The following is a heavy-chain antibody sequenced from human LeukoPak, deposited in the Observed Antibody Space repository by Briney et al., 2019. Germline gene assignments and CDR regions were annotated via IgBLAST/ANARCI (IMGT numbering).Heavy chain of an antibody. CDR3: ARFISLGA. V-gene: IGHV3-7*01. D-gene: IGHD3-16*01. Sequence: QSGGSLTLSCAASGSTFNSYWMSWVRQAPGKGLEWVANIKKDGSEKNYVDSVKGRFTISRDNAKTSLYLQMDSLRAEDTAVYYCARFISLGAWGQGTLVTVSS. CDR1: GSTFNSYW. J-gene: IGHJ5*02. CDR2: IKKDGSEK.